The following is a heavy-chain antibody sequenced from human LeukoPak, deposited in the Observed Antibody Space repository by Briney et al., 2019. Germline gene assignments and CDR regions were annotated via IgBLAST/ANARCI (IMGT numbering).Heavy chain of an antibody. Sequence: ASVKVSCKASGYTFTGYYMHWVRQAPGQGLEWMGWINPNSGGTNYAQKFQGWVTMTGDTSITTVYMEVNRLRSNDTAVYYCARRGSSNWSAWFDPWGQGTLVIVS. CDR1: GYTFTGYY. V-gene: IGHV1-2*04. CDR2: INPNSGGT. CDR3: ARRGSSNWSAWFDP. J-gene: IGHJ5*02. D-gene: IGHD6-13*01.